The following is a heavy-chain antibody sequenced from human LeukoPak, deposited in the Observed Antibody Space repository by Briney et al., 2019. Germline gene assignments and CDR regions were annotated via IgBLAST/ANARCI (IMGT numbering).Heavy chain of an antibody. CDR1: GGSISSSTYY. V-gene: IGHV4-39*01. Sequence: SETLSLTCTVSGGSISSSTYYWGWIRQPPGKGLEWIGSIYYSGSTFYNPSLKSRVTISVDTSKNQFFLKLTSVTAADTAVYYCARGYYDSSGYYFAMGAFDIWGQGTMVTVSS. D-gene: IGHD3-22*01. CDR3: ARGYYDSSGYYFAMGAFDI. J-gene: IGHJ3*02. CDR2: IYYSGST.